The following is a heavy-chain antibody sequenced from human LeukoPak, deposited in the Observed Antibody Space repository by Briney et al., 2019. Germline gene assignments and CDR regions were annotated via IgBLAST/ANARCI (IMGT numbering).Heavy chain of an antibody. J-gene: IGHJ3*02. Sequence: GGSLRLSCAASGITFSKVWMSWVRQAPGKGLEWVGRITRKTDGGTTDYAAPVKGRFTISRDDSKNTLYLQMNSLKTEDTAVYYCSTRMYDILTGAPDAFDIWGQGTMVTVSS. CDR1: GITFSKVW. CDR3: STRMYDILTGAPDAFDI. D-gene: IGHD3-9*01. V-gene: IGHV3-15*01. CDR2: ITRKTDGGTT.